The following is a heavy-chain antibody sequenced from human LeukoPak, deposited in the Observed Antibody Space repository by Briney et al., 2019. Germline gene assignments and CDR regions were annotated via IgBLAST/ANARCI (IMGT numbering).Heavy chain of an antibody. CDR1: GFTFSSYW. CDR3: AKNLHPYSGSYPLDY. CDR2: IRYDGSNK. Sequence: GGSLRLSCAASGFTFSSYWMSWVRQAPGKGLEWVAFIRYDGSNKYYADSVKGRFTISRDNSKNTLYLQMNSLRAEDTAVYYCAKNLHPYSGSYPLDYWGQGTLVTVSS. V-gene: IGHV3-30*02. J-gene: IGHJ4*02. D-gene: IGHD1-26*01.